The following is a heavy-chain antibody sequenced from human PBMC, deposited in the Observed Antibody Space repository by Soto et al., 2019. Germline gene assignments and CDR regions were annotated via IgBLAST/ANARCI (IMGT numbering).Heavy chain of an antibody. CDR3: AKDGPLYGDYLYDNY. CDR1: GFTFSSYA. J-gene: IGHJ4*02. Sequence: GGSLRLSCAASGFTFSSYAMSWLRQAPGKGLEWVSAISGSGGSTYYADSVKGRFTISRDNSKNTLYLQMNSLRAEDTAVYYCAKDGPLYGDYLYDNYWGQGTLVTVSS. V-gene: IGHV3-23*01. D-gene: IGHD4-17*01. CDR2: ISGSGGST.